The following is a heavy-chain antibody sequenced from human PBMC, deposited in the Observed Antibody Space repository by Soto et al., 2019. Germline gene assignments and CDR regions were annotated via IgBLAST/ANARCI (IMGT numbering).Heavy chain of an antibody. CDR1: GGSISSGGYY. Sequence: QVQLQESGPGLVKPSQTLSLTCTVSGGSISSGGYYWSWILQHPGKGLEWIGYIYYSGSTYYNPSLKSRVSIAVDTSKNQFSLKLSSVTAADTAVYYCARGPGTMAEIDYWGQGTLVTVSS. J-gene: IGHJ4*02. CDR2: IYYSGST. CDR3: ARGPGTMAEIDY. D-gene: IGHD3-10*01. V-gene: IGHV4-31*03.